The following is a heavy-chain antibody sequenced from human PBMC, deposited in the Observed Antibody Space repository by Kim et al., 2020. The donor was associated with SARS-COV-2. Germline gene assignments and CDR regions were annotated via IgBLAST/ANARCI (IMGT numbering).Heavy chain of an antibody. CDR1: GGSFSGYY. V-gene: IGHV4-34*01. J-gene: IGHJ5*02. CDR2: INHSGST. D-gene: IGHD3-3*01. CDR3: ARGVYDFWSGYSFNWFDP. Sequence: SETLSLTCAVYGGSFSGYYWSWIRQPPGKGLEWIGEINHSGSTNYNPSLKSRVTISVDTSKNQFSLKLSSVTAADTAVYYCARGVYDFWSGYSFNWFDPWGQGTLVTVSS.